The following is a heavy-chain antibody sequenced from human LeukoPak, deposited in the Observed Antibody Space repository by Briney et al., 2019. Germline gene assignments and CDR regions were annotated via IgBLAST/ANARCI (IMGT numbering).Heavy chain of an antibody. J-gene: IGHJ4*02. CDR1: GGSISSSSYY. CDR3: ARDLGSLEAHRD. CDR2: IYYSGST. D-gene: IGHD7-27*01. Sequence: SETLSLTCTVSGGSISSSSYYWGWIRQPPGKGLEWIGSIYYSGSTYYNPSLKSRVTISVDTSKNQFSLKLSSVTAADTAVYYCARDLGSLEAHRDWGQGTLVTVSS. V-gene: IGHV4-39*07.